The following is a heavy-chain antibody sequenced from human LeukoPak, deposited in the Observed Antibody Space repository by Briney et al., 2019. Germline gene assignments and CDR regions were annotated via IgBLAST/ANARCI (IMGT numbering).Heavy chain of an antibody. CDR3: ARDLAWGAY. J-gene: IGHJ4*02. CDR1: GFTFSIYT. CDR2: ITSSSSSI. D-gene: IGHD4/OR15-4a*01. Sequence: GGSLRLSCAASGFTFSIYTMSWVRQAPGKGLEWVSSITSSSSSIYSADSVKGRLTISRDNAKNSLYLEMNSLGDEDTAVYYCARDLAWGAYWGQGTLVTVSS. V-gene: IGHV3-21*01.